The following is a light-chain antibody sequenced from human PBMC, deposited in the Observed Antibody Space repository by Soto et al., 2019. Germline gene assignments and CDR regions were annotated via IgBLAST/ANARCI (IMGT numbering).Light chain of an antibody. J-gene: IGKJ4*02. CDR3: QQRSNWPPVT. V-gene: IGKV3-11*01. CDR1: QSVSSY. Sequence: EIVLTQSPATLSLSPGERATLSYRASQSVSSYLAWYQQKPGQAPRLLIYDASIRATCIPARFSGSRSGTDFTLTISSLEPEDFAVYYCQQRSNWPPVTFGGGTKVEFK. CDR2: DAS.